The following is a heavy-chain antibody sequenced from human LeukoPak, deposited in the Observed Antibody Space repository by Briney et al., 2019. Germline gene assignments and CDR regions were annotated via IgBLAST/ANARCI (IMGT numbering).Heavy chain of an antibody. J-gene: IGHJ6*02. Sequence: PGGSLRLSCAASGFTFSDYYMSWIRQAPGKGLEWVSYISSSGSTIYYADSVKGRFTISRDNAKNSLYLQMNSLRAEDTAVYNCARDTAMVTGYYYYGMDVWGQGTTVTVSS. V-gene: IGHV3-11*01. D-gene: IGHD5-18*01. CDR2: ISSSGSTI. CDR3: ARDTAMVTGYYYYGMDV. CDR1: GFTFSDYY.